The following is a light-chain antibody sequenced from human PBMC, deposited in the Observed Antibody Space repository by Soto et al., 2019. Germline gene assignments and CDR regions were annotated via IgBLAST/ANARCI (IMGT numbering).Light chain of an antibody. Sequence: DIHISQSPSTLSASVGDSVTITCRASQTISTWLAWYQQKPGKAPNLLIYKASSLEGGVPSRFSGSGSGTEFTLSISGLQPDDSAIYYCQQYSTYPLTFGGGTKVEIK. CDR3: QQYSTYPLT. CDR1: QTISTW. J-gene: IGKJ4*01. V-gene: IGKV1-5*03. CDR2: KAS.